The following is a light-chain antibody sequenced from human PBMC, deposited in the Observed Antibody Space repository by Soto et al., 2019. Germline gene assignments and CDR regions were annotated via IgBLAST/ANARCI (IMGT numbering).Light chain of an antibody. CDR2: GES. CDR3: QQYGSSPYT. CDR1: QSISSGY. Sequence: EIVLTQSPGTLSLSPGERATLSCRANQSISSGYLAWYQQKPGQAPRLLIYGESSSSSGIPDRFSGSGSGSDFTLTISRLEPEDFAVYFCQQYGSSPYTFGQGTKVEIK. J-gene: IGKJ2*01. V-gene: IGKV3-20*01.